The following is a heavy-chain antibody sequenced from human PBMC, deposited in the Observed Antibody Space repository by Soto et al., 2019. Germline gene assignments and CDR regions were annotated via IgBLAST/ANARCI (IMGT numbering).Heavy chain of an antibody. D-gene: IGHD2-2*01. V-gene: IGHV1-69*13. Sequence: SVKVSCKASEGTFSRYAISWVRQAPAQGLEWIGRITPISRTANYAQRFQDRVTITAYDSKKTAFMELSSLQSEDTAVYYCARGLVVVPAAEINFDYWGQGTPVTVSS. J-gene: IGHJ4*02. CDR2: ITPISRTA. CDR3: ARGLVVVPAAEINFDY. CDR1: EGTFSRYA.